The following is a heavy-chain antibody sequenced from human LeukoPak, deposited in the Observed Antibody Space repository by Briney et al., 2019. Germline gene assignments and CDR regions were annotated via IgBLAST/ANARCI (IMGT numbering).Heavy chain of an antibody. V-gene: IGHV3-23*01. CDR3: AKSRSGMVRD. D-gene: IGHD3-10*01. Sequence: PGGSLRLSCAASGFTFSSYAMSWVRQAPGKGPEWVSVISGSSDSTYYADSVTGRLTISRDNSKNTLYLQMNSLRAEDTAVYYCAKSRSGMVRDWGQGTLVTVSS. CDR1: GFTFSSYA. J-gene: IGHJ1*01. CDR2: ISGSSDST.